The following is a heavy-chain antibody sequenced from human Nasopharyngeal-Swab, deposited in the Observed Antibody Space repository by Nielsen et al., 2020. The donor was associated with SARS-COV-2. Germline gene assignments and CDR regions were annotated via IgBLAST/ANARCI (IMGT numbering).Heavy chain of an antibody. CDR2: TYHSGST. J-gene: IGHJ6*02. CDR1: GGSISSSNW. V-gene: IGHV4-4*02. D-gene: IGHD3-22*01. Sequence: SETLSLTCAVSGGSISSSNWWSWVRQPPGKGLEWIGETYHSGSTNYNPSLKSRVTISVDKSKNQFSLKLSSVTAADTAVYYCARDRVVVSIYYGMDVWGQGTTVTVSS. CDR3: ARDRVVVSIYYGMDV.